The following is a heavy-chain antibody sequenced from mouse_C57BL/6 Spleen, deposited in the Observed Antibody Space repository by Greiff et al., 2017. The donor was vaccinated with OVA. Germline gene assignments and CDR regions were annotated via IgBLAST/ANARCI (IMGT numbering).Heavy chain of an antibody. CDR3: ARDRGYYGFAY. Sequence: ESGPGLVKPSQSLSLTCSVTGYSITSGYYWNWIRQFPGNKLEWMGYISYDGSNNYNPSLKNRISITRDTSKNQFFLKLNSVTTEDTATYYCARDRGYYGFAYWGQGTLVTVSA. CDR2: ISYDGSN. D-gene: IGHD2-3*01. CDR1: GYSITSGYY. V-gene: IGHV3-6*01. J-gene: IGHJ3*01.